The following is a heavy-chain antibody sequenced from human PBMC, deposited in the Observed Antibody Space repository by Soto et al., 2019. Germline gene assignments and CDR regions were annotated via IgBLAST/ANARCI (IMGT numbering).Heavy chain of an antibody. CDR3: TTNYYDSSGYFDPAPDYYYYYGMDV. V-gene: IGHV3-15*07. CDR2: IKSKTDGGTT. Sequence: GGSLRLSCAASGFTFSNGWMNWVRQAPGKGLEWVGRIKSKTDGGTTDYAAPVKGRFTISRDDSKNTLHLQMNSLKTEDTAVYYCTTNYYDSSGYFDPAPDYYYYYGMDVWRQGTTVTV. D-gene: IGHD3-22*01. J-gene: IGHJ6*02. CDR1: GFTFSNGW.